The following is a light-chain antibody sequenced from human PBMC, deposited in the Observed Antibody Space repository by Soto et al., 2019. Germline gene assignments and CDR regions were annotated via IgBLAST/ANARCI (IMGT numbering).Light chain of an antibody. J-gene: IGKJ1*01. Sequence: PSTLSASVGDRVTITCRASQSIGSSLAWYQQKPGKAPKLLIFDASSLERGVPSRFSGSGSGAAFTLTIRSLQPDDFSTYYCQQYNGYSRTFGQGTKVDIK. CDR3: QQYNGYSRT. CDR2: DAS. V-gene: IGKV1-5*01. CDR1: QSIGSS.